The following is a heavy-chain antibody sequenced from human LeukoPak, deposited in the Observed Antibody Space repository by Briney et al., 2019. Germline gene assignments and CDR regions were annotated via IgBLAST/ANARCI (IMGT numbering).Heavy chain of an antibody. D-gene: IGHD3-22*01. Sequence: ASVKVSCKASGYTFTSYDINWVRQATGQGLEWMGWMNPNSGNTGYAQKFQGRVTMTRNTSISTAYMELSSLRSEDTAVYYCARLRGFYDSSDGLHLYYFDYWGQGTLVTVSS. CDR2: MNPNSGNT. CDR3: ARLRGFYDSSDGLHLYYFDY. V-gene: IGHV1-8*01. J-gene: IGHJ4*02. CDR1: GYTFTSYD.